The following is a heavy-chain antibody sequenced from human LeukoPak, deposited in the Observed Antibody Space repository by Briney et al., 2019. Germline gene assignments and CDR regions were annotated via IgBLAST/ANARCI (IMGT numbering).Heavy chain of an antibody. CDR2: ISAYNGNT. Sequence: ASVKVSCKASGYTFTNYGFSWVRQAPGQGLEWMGWISAYNGNTNYALKLQGRVTMTTDTSTSTAYMELRSLRSDDTAVYYCARNSGSYYCLDLWGQGTLVTVSS. CDR1: GYTFTNYG. D-gene: IGHD1-26*01. J-gene: IGHJ5*02. V-gene: IGHV1-18*01. CDR3: ARNSGSYYCLDL.